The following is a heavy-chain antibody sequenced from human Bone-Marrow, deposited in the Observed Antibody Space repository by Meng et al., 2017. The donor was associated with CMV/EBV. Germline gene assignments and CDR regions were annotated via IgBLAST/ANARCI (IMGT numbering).Heavy chain of an antibody. CDR2: INPNSGGT. CDR1: GYTFTGYY. Sequence: ASVKVSCKASGYTFTGYYMHWVRQAPGQGLEWMGWINPNSGGTNYAQKFQGRVTMTRDTSISTAYMELSRLRSDDTAVYYCASSRGNFYYDSSGYYPLLYWGQGKLVTGSS. V-gene: IGHV1-2*02. CDR3: ASSRGNFYYDSSGYYPLLY. D-gene: IGHD3-22*01. J-gene: IGHJ4*01.